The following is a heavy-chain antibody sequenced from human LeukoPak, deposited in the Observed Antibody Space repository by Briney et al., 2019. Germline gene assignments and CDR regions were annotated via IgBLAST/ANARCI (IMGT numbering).Heavy chain of an antibody. D-gene: IGHD1-26*01. CDR2: ISGSGVSS. Sequence: GGSLRLSCAASGFTLSSYAMNWVRQAPGKGLEWVSEISGSGVSSYYADSAKGRFTISRDNSKNTLYLQMNSLRAEDTAVYYCAKSRDYSASYCHYWGQGTLVTVSS. J-gene: IGHJ4*02. CDR1: GFTLSSYA. CDR3: AKSRDYSASYCHY. V-gene: IGHV3-23*01.